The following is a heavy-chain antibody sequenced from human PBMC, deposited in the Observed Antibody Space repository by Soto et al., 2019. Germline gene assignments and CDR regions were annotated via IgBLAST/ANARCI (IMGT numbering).Heavy chain of an antibody. CDR2: IYPDDSYT. CDR1: GYTFTDYW. Sequence: PGESLKISCKGSGYTFTDYWIGWVRQLPGKGLEWMGIIYPDDSYTNYSPSFQGHVTISADKSIGTAYLQWSSLKASDTAMYYCARHLGVYPRYYYYYGMDVWGQGTTVTVSS. J-gene: IGHJ6*02. V-gene: IGHV5-51*01. D-gene: IGHD2-8*01. CDR3: ARHLGVYPRYYYYYGMDV.